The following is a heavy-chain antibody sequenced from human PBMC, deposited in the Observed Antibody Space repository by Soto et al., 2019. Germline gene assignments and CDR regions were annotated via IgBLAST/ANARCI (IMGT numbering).Heavy chain of an antibody. V-gene: IGHV1-46*01. J-gene: IGHJ6*02. CDR2: INPTRGAT. CDR1: GYTFTSFY. CDR3: ARESLQYAGMDV. D-gene: IGHD2-2*01. Sequence: ASVKVSCKASGYTFTSFYIHWLRQAPGQGLEWMGVINPTRGATTYPQKFQGRSTTTMDTSTSTVYMDLRGLRFEDTAVYYCARESLQYAGMDVWGQGTTVTVSS.